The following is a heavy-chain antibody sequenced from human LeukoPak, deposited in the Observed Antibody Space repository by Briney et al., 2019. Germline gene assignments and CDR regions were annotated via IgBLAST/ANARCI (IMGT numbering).Heavy chain of an antibody. Sequence: GGSLRLSCEASGFTFTTYSMTWVRQAPGKGLEWVSIISSGSSAIFSADALKGRFTISRDDAKNLLYLDMNSLRAEDTAVYYCARGHTAVARHFDFWGQGTLVTVSS. CDR2: ISSGSSAI. D-gene: IGHD4-23*01. V-gene: IGHV3-21*01. J-gene: IGHJ4*02. CDR3: ARGHTAVARHFDF. CDR1: GFTFTTYS.